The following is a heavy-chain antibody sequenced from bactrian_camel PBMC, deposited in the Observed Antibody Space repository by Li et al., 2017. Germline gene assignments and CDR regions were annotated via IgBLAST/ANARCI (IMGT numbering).Heavy chain of an antibody. J-gene: IGHJ4*01. Sequence: HVQLVESGGGSVQTGGSLRLSCVVSGHSRGSNCVGWYRLPPGRAPAEREGIAAIRRSGGETWYADSVKGRFTIARDNAKKTMFLQMNSLQPEDTAMYYCAAHRFINCVGSDDALEARNFKLWGRGTQVTVS. D-gene: IGHD4*01. CDR3: AAHRFINCVGSDDALEARNFKL. CDR2: IRRSGGET. CDR1: GHSRGSNC. V-gene: IGHV3-3*01.